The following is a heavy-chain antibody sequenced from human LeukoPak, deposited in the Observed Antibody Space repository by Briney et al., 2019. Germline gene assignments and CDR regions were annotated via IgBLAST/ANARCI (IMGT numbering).Heavy chain of an antibody. CDR2: LRYDGSDK. CDR3: AKDLRHLGAADAMGGY. CDR1: GFTFRSYG. Sequence: SGGSLRLSCAASGFTFRSYGMHWVRQAPGKGLEWVAFLRYDGSDKNYADSVKGRFTISRDNSENMLYLQMNNLRPEDSAVYYCAKDLRHLGAADAMGGYWGQGTLVTVTS. J-gene: IGHJ4*02. D-gene: IGHD1-26*01. V-gene: IGHV3-30*02.